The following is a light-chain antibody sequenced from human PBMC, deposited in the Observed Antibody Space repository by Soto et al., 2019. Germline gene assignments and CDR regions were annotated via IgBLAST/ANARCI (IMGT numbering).Light chain of an antibody. CDR1: QGISRS. J-gene: IGKJ4*01. V-gene: IGKV1-9*01. Sequence: DIQLTQSPSFLSASVGDRVTITCRASQGISRSLAWYQQKPGKAPNLLIYAASTLESGVPSRFSGSGSETEFTLTISSLQPEDFATYYCQQLKIYPLTFGGGTKVDIK. CDR2: AAS. CDR3: QQLKIYPLT.